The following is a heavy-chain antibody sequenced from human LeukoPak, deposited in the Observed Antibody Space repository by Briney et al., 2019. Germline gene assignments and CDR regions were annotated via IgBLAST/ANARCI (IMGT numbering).Heavy chain of an antibody. CDR3: ARETYYYGSGSYGGYYYYGMDV. J-gene: IGHJ6*04. Sequence: GESLRLSCAASGFTFSSYWMSWFGQAPGKGLEWVANINQDGSEKYYVDSVKGRFTISRDNAKNSLYLQMNSLRAEDTAVYYCARETYYYGSGSYGGYYYYGMDVWGKGTTVTVSS. D-gene: IGHD3-10*01. V-gene: IGHV3-7*03. CDR1: GFTFSSYW. CDR2: INQDGSEK.